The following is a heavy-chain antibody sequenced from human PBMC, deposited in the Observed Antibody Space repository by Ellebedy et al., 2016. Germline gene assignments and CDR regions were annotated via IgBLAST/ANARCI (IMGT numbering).Heavy chain of an antibody. D-gene: IGHD2-21*02. V-gene: IGHV4-59*02. J-gene: IGHJ5*02. CDR2: IYYSGST. Sequence: ESLKISXAASGFTVGNNYMSWIRQPPGKGLEWIGYIYYSGSTNYNPSLKSRVTISVDTSKNQFSLKLSSVTAADTAVYYCARYTRGGLLFHWFDPWGQGTLVTVSS. CDR1: GFTVGNNY. CDR3: ARYTRGGLLFHWFDP.